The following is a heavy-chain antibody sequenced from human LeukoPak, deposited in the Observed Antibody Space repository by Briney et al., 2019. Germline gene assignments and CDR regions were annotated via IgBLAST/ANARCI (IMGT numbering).Heavy chain of an antibody. V-gene: IGHV1-46*01. CDR1: GYTFTNYY. Sequence: ASVKVSCKASGYTFTNYYMHWVRQAPGQGLEWMGIINPSGGSTDYAQKFQGRVTMARDTSTSTVYMELSSLRSEDTAVYYCAREHSGYDSWGQGTLLTVSS. CDR2: INPSGGST. CDR3: AREHSGYDS. J-gene: IGHJ5*02. D-gene: IGHD5-12*01.